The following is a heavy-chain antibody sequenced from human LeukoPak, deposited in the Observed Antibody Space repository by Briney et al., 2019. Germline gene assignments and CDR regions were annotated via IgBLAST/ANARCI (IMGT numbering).Heavy chain of an antibody. V-gene: IGHV3-23*01. CDR2: ISGSGGST. Sequence: GGSLRLSCAASGFTFSSYGMHWVRQAPGKGLEWVSAISGSGGSTYYADSVKGRFTISRDNSKNTLYLQMNSLRAEDTAVYYCAKDAATFGGVIAAAFDYWGQGTLVTVSS. CDR1: GFTFSSYG. CDR3: AKDAATFGGVIAAAFDY. J-gene: IGHJ4*02. D-gene: IGHD3-16*02.